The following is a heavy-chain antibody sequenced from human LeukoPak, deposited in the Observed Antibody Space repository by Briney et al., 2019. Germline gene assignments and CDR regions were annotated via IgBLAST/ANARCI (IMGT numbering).Heavy chain of an antibody. CDR2: IWYDGSNK. J-gene: IGHJ4*02. D-gene: IGHD3-22*01. Sequence: GRSLRPSCAASGFTFSSYGMHCVRQAPGKGLEWVAVIWYDGSNKYYADSVKGRFTISRDNSKNTLYLQMNSLRAEDTAVYYCARDTYYHYYYSSGYYIDYWGQGTLVTVSS. V-gene: IGHV3-33*01. CDR1: GFTFSSYG. CDR3: ARDTYYHYYYSSGYYIDY.